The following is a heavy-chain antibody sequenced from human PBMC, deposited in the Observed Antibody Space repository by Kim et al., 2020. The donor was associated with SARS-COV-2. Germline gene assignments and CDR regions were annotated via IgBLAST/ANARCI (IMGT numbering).Heavy chain of an antibody. CDR3: ATRPAGRVGDPYYYGMDV. D-gene: IGHD3-10*01. CDR2: IYYNGNT. CDR1: GGPISKYY. J-gene: IGHJ6*02. Sequence: SETLSLTCTVSGGPISKYYWNWIRQPPGKGLEWIGYIYYNGNTKCNPSLKSRVTISVDTSKNQFSLTLSSVTAADTALYYCATRPAGRVGDPYYYGMDVWGQGTTVTVSS. V-gene: IGHV4-59*08.